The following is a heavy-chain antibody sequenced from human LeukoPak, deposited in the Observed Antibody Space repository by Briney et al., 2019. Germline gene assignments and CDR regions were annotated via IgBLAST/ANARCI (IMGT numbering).Heavy chain of an antibody. CDR3: ARVRGAAAGRSDY. CDR2: IYYSGST. D-gene: IGHD6-13*01. J-gene: IGHJ4*02. Sequence: SETLSLTCTVSGSSISSGDYYWSWIRQPPGKGLEWIGYIYYSGSTYYNPSLKSRVTISVDTSKNQFSLKLSSVTAADTAVYYCARVRGAAAGRSDYWGQGTLVTVSS. CDR1: GSSISSGDYY. V-gene: IGHV4-30-4*08.